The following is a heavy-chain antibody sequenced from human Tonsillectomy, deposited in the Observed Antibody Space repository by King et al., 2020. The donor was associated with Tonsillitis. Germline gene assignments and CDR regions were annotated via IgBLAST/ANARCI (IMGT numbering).Heavy chain of an antibody. CDR1: GGSISSSNCY. CDR3: ARHLDGGNLDAFDI. CDR2: IYYSGST. D-gene: IGHD4-23*01. Sequence: PLQESGPGLVKPSETLSLTCTVSGGSISSSNCYWAWIRQPPGRGLEWIGTIYYSGSTYYNPSLKRRVTISVDTSKNQFSLKLSSVTAADTAVFYCARHLDGGNLDAFDIWGQGTLVTVSS. J-gene: IGHJ3*02. V-gene: IGHV4-39*01.